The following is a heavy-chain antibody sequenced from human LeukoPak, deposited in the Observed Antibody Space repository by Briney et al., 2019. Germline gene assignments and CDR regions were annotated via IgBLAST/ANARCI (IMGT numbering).Heavy chain of an antibody. CDR3: VRVKKSYSGYDTYYFDY. V-gene: IGHV3-33*01. CDR2: IWYDGSNK. Sequence: PGGSLRLSCAASGFTFTSYGMHWVRQAPGKGLEWVAVIWYDGSNKYYADSVKGRFTISRDNSKNTLYLQMNSLRAGDTAVYYCVRVKKSYSGYDTYYFDYWGQGTLVTVSS. J-gene: IGHJ4*02. CDR1: GFTFTSYG. D-gene: IGHD5-12*01.